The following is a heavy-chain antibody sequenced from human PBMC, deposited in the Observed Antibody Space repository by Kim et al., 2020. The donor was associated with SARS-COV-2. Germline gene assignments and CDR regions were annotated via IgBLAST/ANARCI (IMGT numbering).Heavy chain of an antibody. D-gene: IGHD3-9*01. J-gene: IGHJ3*02. CDR2: IHPADSDT. CDR3: AGRVTTGNFHAFDI. CDR1: GYSFTNYW. V-gene: IGHV5-51*01. Sequence: GESLKISCKGSGYSFTNYWIAWVRQVPGKGLQWMGLIHPADSDTRYSPFFQGQVTISADKSITTASLQWSSLKASDTAMYYCAGRVTTGNFHAFDIWGQGTMVSVSS.